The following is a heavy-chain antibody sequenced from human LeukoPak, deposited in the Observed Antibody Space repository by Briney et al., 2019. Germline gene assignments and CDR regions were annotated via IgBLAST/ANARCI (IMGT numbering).Heavy chain of an antibody. CDR2: ISGYNGNT. Sequence: ASVKVSCKASGYTFTNYGINWVRQAPGQGLEWMGWISGYNGNTNYAQKLQGRVTMTTDTSTSTAYMELSRLRSDDTAVYYCARDRSRVWGSYRNDAFDIWGQGTMVTVSS. CDR3: ARDRSRVWGSYRNDAFDI. D-gene: IGHD3-16*02. J-gene: IGHJ3*02. CDR1: GYTFTNYG. V-gene: IGHV1-18*01.